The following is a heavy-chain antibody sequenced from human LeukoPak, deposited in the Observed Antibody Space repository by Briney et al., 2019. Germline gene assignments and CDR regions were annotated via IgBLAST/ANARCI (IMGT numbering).Heavy chain of an antibody. Sequence: GGSLRLSCAASGFTFRSYGMSWVRQAPGKGLEWVSAISGSGDSTYYADSVKGRFTISRDNSQNTLYLQMNSLRVEDTAVYYCANVYDTSGVRGNYWGQGTLVTVST. V-gene: IGHV3-23*01. J-gene: IGHJ4*02. D-gene: IGHD3-22*01. CDR1: GFTFRSYG. CDR3: ANVYDTSGVRGNY. CDR2: ISGSGDST.